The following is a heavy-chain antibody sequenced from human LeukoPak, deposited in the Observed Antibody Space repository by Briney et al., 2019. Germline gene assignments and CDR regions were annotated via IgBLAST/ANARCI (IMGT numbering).Heavy chain of an antibody. CDR1: GFTFSSYA. V-gene: IGHV3-30-3*01. CDR2: ISYDGSNK. Sequence: GGSLRLSCAASGFTFSSYAMHWVRQAPGKGLEWVAVISYDGSNKYYADSVKGRFTISRDNSKNTLYLQMNSLRAEDTAVYYCAKETTVTTPVFDYWGQGTLVTVSS. D-gene: IGHD4-17*01. CDR3: AKETTVTTPVFDY. J-gene: IGHJ4*02.